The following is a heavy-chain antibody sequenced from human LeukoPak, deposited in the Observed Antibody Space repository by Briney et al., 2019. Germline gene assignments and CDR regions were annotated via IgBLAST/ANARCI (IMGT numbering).Heavy chain of an antibody. V-gene: IGHV3-23*01. Sequence: PGGSLRLSCAASGFTFSSYAMSWVRQAPGKGLEWVSAISGSGGSTYYADSVKGRFTISRDNSKNTLYLQMNSLRAEDTAVYYCAKDLGSSAAAGSYYYYYGMDVWGQGTTVTVSS. CDR3: AKDLGSSAAAGSYYYYYGMDV. CDR1: GFTFSSYA. CDR2: ISGSGGST. J-gene: IGHJ6*02. D-gene: IGHD6-13*01.